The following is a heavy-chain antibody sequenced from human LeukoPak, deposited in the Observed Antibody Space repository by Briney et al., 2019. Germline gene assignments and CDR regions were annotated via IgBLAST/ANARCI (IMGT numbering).Heavy chain of an antibody. D-gene: IGHD5-12*01. CDR1: GFTFSSYW. Sequence: GGSLRLSCAASGFTFSSYWMHWVRHAPGKGLGWVSRINSDGSSTNYADSVKGRFTISRDNAKNTLYLQMNSLRAEDTAVYYCASGRYSGYGSSFYYYYYYGMDVWGQGTTVTVSS. CDR3: ASGRYSGYGSSFYYYYYYGMDV. CDR2: INSDGSST. J-gene: IGHJ6*02. V-gene: IGHV3-74*01.